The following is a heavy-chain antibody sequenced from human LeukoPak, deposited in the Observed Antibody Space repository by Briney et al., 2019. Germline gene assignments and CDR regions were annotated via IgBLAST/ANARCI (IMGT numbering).Heavy chain of an antibody. Sequence: GGSLRLSCAASGFTVSTNYMSWVRQAPGKGLEWVSILYSGSSTYYADSVEGRFIVSRDSSKNTLSLQMNDLRAEDTAVYYCARVGDHFHWYLDLWGRGTLVTVSS. CDR2: LYSGSST. CDR3: ARVGDHFHWYLDL. J-gene: IGHJ2*01. V-gene: IGHV3-53*01. CDR1: GFTVSTNY. D-gene: IGHD3-3*02.